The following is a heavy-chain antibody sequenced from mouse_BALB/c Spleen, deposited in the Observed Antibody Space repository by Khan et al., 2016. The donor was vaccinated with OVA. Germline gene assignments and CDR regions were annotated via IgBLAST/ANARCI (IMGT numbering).Heavy chain of an antibody. CDR1: GSSLTSYG. CDR2: IWAGGST. V-gene: IGHV2-9*02. CDR3: ARVCGSNLWFFDV. D-gene: IGHD1-1*01. Sequence: QVQLKQSGPGLVAPSQSLSITCTVAGSSLTSYGVHWVRQPPGKGLEWLGVIWAGGSTNYNSALMSRLSISKDNSQRQGFLKMNSLQTDDTAMYLDARVCGSNLWFFDVWGAGTTVPVSS. J-gene: IGHJ1*01.